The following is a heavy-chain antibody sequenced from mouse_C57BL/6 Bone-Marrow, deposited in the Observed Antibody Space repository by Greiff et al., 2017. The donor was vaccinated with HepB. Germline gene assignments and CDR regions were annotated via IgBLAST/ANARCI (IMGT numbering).Heavy chain of an antibody. Sequence: EVHLVESGGGLVQSGRSLRLSCATSGFTFSDFYMEWVRQAPGKGLEWIAASRNKANDYTTEYSASVKGRFIVSRDTSQSILYLQMNALRAEDTAIYYCARDAENYYGIMDYWGQGTSVTVSS. CDR1: GFTFSDFY. CDR2: SRNKANDYTT. J-gene: IGHJ4*01. D-gene: IGHD1-1*01. V-gene: IGHV7-1*01. CDR3: ARDAENYYGIMDY.